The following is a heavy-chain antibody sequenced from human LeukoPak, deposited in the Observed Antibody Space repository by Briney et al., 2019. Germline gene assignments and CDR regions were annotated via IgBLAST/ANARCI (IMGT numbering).Heavy chain of an antibody. CDR3: ARVTYGEIAFDY. D-gene: IGHD4-17*01. J-gene: IGHJ4*02. V-gene: IGHV1-46*01. CDR1: GYTFTSYY. CDR2: INPSGGST. Sequence: ASVNVSCTASGYTFTSYYMHWVRQAPGQGLEWMGIINPSGGSTSYAQKFQGRVTMTRDTSTSTVYMELSSLRSEDTAVYYCARVTYGEIAFDYWGQGTLVTVSS.